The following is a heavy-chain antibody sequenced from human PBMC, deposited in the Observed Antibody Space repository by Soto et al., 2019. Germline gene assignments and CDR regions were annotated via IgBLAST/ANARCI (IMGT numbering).Heavy chain of an antibody. J-gene: IGHJ6*02. V-gene: IGHV4-34*01. D-gene: IGHD6-13*01. Sequence: SETLSLTCAVYGGSFSGYYWSWIRQPPGKGLEWIGEINHSGSTNYNPSLKSRVTISVDTSKNQFSLKLSSVTAADTAVYYCARGLAAAGMMNPRNYGMDVWGQGTTVTVSS. CDR1: GGSFSGYY. CDR3: ARGLAAAGMMNPRNYGMDV. CDR2: INHSGST.